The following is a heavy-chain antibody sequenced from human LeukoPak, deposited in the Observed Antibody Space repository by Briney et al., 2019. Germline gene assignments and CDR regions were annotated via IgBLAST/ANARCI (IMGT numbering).Heavy chain of an antibody. CDR2: ISGSGGST. D-gene: IGHD1-26*01. V-gene: IGHV3-23*01. CDR3: ARDPGIANGTDG. Sequence: GGSLRLSCAASAFTLSSYAMSWVRQAPGKGLGWVSAISGSGGSTYYADSVKGRFTISRDNSKNTLYLQMNSLRAEDTAVYYCARDPGIANGTDGWGQGTTVTVSS. J-gene: IGHJ6*02. CDR1: AFTLSSYA.